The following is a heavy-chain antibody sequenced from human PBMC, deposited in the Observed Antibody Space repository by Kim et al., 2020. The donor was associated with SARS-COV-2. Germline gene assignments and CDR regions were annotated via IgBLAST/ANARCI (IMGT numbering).Heavy chain of an antibody. V-gene: IGHV3-21*01. D-gene: IGHD6-13*01. Sequence: ADSVKGRFTISRDNAKNSLYLQMNRLRAEDTAVYYCARGGTCSSWSFDYWGQGTLVTVSS. CDR3: ARGGTCSSWSFDY. J-gene: IGHJ4*02.